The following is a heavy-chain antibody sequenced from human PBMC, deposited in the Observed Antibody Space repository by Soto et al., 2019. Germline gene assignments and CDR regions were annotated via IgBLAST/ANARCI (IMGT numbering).Heavy chain of an antibody. D-gene: IGHD2-21*02. V-gene: IGHV4-31*03. Sequence: LSLTCTVSGGSISSSNYYWSWIRQHPGKGLEWIGYIYYSGNTYYNPSLKSRLTISVDTSKNQFSLKLNSVTAADTAVYYCARGLSAAKVVTCYFDYWGQGTLVTVSS. CDR2: IYYSGNT. J-gene: IGHJ4*02. CDR1: GGSISSSNYY. CDR3: ARGLSAAKVVTCYFDY.